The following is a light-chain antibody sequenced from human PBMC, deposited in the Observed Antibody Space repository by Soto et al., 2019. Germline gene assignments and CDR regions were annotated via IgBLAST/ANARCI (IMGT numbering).Light chain of an antibody. CDR1: SSNIGRNS. CDR2: DND. J-gene: IGLJ2*01. V-gene: IGLV1-51*01. CDR3: GTWDSSLSVGV. Sequence: QSVLTQPPSVSAAPGQKVSISCSGSSSNIGRNSVCWYQQFPGTALKLLIYDNDKRPSGIPDRFSGSQSGTSATLGITGLQTGDDADYYCGTWDSSLSVGVFGGGTKLTVL.